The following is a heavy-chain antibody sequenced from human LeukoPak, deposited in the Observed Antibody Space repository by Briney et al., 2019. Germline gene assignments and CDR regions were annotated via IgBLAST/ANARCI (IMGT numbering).Heavy chain of an antibody. Sequence: SETLSLTCAVSGGSISSSNWWSWVRQPPGKGLEWIGEIYHSGSTYYNPSLKSRVTISVDTSKNQFSLKLSSVTAADTAVYYCAREAGGDYVDYWGQGTLVTVSS. CDR1: GGSISSSNW. CDR2: IYHSGST. J-gene: IGHJ4*02. D-gene: IGHD3-16*01. CDR3: AREAGGDYVDY. V-gene: IGHV4-4*02.